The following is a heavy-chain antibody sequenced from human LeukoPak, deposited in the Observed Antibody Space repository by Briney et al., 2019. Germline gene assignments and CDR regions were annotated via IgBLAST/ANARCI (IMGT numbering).Heavy chain of an antibody. CDR2: VVPMFGIR. CDR1: GGTFNNYA. Sequence: SVKVSCKTSGGTFNNYAISWVRQAPGQGLEWVGRVVPMFGIRNYPQTFRGRVNITADKATNTVYMELRSLRAEDTAIYYCATEPSRSYSFDHLDFWGLGTPVTVSS. J-gene: IGHJ4*02. D-gene: IGHD5-12*01. V-gene: IGHV1-69*04. CDR3: ATEPSRSYSFDHLDF.